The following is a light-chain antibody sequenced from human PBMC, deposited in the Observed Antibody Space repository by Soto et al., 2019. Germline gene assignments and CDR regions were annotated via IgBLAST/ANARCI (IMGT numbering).Light chain of an antibody. Sequence: EIVLTQSPGTLSLSQGEGATLSCRASQSVSSNYLAWYQRKPGQAPRLLIYAASSRATGIPDRFSGSGSGKHLTLSISRLEPEDFAVYNCQRYGNSPPEVTFGGGTEVEIK. CDR3: QRYGNSPPEVT. J-gene: IGKJ4*01. CDR1: QSVSSNY. CDR2: AAS. V-gene: IGKV3-20*01.